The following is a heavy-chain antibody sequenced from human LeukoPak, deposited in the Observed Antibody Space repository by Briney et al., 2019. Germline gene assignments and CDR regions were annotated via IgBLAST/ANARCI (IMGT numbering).Heavy chain of an antibody. CDR1: GFTFRSYA. J-gene: IGHJ4*02. Sequence: PGGSLRLSCAASGFTFRSYAMSWVRQAPGKGLEWVSSVSGSGGYTYYAGSVKGRVTISRYNSKHSLYLQMNSLRAEDTAIYYCAKDRPNYYDSSGHYYRRDGDYGGQGTLVTVSS. D-gene: IGHD3-22*01. CDR2: VSGSGGYT. CDR3: AKDRPNYYDSSGHYYRRDGDY. V-gene: IGHV3-23*01.